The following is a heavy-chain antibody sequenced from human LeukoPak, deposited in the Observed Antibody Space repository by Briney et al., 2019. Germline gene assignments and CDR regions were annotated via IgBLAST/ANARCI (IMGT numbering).Heavy chain of an antibody. V-gene: IGHV4-59*08. CDR3: ARRSDSSGWYSDYYYGMDV. CDR2: IYYSGST. CDR1: GGSISSYY. J-gene: IGHJ6*02. Sequence: SETLSLTCTVSGGSISSYYWSWIRQPPGKGLEWIGYIYYSGSTNYNPSLKSRVTIPVDTSKNQFSLKLSSVTAADTAVYYCARRSDSSGWYSDYYYGMDVWGQGTTVTVSS. D-gene: IGHD6-19*01.